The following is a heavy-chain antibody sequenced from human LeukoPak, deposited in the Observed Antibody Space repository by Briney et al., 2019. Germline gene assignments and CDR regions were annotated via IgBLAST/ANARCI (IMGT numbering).Heavy chain of an antibody. CDR1: GYTFISYG. J-gene: IGHJ6*02. Sequence: ASVKVSCKASGYTFISYGISWVRQAPGQGLEWMGWINAYNAGTNYAQNLQGRVTMTTDTSTSTAYMELSSLRSEDTAVYFCARDQKVGATPYFGMDVWGQGTTVTVSS. CDR2: INAYNAGT. V-gene: IGHV1-18*01. D-gene: IGHD1-26*01. CDR3: ARDQKVGATPYFGMDV.